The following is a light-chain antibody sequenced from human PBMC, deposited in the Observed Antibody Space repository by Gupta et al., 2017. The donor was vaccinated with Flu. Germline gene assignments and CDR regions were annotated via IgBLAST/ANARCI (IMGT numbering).Light chain of an antibody. CDR3: MQGAHWPWG. CDR1: QGLVYSDGNTC. V-gene: IGKV2-30*01. Sequence: ISCRSSQGLVYSDGNTCLHWFQQRPGQSPRRLIYQVSYRDSGVPDRFSGSGSGTDFTLKISRVEAEDVGIYFCMQGAHWPWGFGQGTTVEIK. J-gene: IGKJ1*01. CDR2: QVS.